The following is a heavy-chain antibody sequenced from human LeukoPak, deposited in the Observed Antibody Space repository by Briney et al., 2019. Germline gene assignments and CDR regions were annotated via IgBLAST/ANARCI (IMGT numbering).Heavy chain of an antibody. J-gene: IGHJ6*04. CDR2: ISGSGGST. Sequence: GGSLRLSCAASGFTFSSYAMSWVRQAPGKGLEWVSAISGSGGSTYYADSVKGRFTISRDNAKNSLYLQMNSLRAEDTAVYYCAELGITMIGGVWGKGNTVTISS. CDR3: AELGITMIGGV. CDR1: GFTFSSYA. V-gene: IGHV3-23*01. D-gene: IGHD3-10*02.